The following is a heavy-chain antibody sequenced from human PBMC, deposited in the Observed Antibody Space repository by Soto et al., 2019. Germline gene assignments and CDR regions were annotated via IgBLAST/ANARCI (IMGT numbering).Heavy chain of an antibody. J-gene: IGHJ4*02. CDR3: ARGTPYDILTGYYLGY. D-gene: IGHD3-9*01. V-gene: IGHV3-7*01. Sequence: GGSLRLSCAASGFTFSSYWMSWVRQAPGKGLEWVANIKQDGSEKYYVDSVKGRFTISRDNAKNSLYLQMNSLRAEDTAVYYCARGTPYDILTGYYLGYWGQGTLVTVSS. CDR1: GFTFSSYW. CDR2: IKQDGSEK.